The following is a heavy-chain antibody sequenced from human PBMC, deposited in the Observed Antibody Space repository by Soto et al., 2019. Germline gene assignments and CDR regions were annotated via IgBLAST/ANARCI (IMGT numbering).Heavy chain of an antibody. Sequence: EVQLVESGGGLVQPGGSLRLSCAASGFTVSSNYMSWVRKAPGKGLEWVSVIYSGGSTYYADSVKGRFTISRDNSKNTLYLQMNSLRAEDTAVYYCARELYSNSHYYFDYWGQGTLVTVSS. D-gene: IGHD4-4*01. V-gene: IGHV3-66*01. J-gene: IGHJ4*02. CDR3: ARELYSNSHYYFDY. CDR1: GFTVSSNY. CDR2: IYSGGST.